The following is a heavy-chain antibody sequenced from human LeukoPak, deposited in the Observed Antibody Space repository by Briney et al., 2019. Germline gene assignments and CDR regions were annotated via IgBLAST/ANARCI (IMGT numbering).Heavy chain of an antibody. CDR2: ISAYNGNT. V-gene: IGHV1-18*01. CDR1: GYTFTSYG. J-gene: IGHJ4*02. D-gene: IGHD1-26*01. CDR3: ARVRGSYLRYYFDY. Sequence: ASVKVSCKASGYTFTSYGISWVRPAPGQGLEWMGWISAYNGNTNYAQKLQGRVTMTTDTSTSTAYMELRSLRSDDTAVYYCARVRGSYLRYYFDYWGQGTLVTVSS.